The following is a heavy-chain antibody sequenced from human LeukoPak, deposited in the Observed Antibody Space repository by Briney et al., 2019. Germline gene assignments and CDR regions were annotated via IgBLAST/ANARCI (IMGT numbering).Heavy chain of an antibody. V-gene: IGHV4-59*01. CDR2: IYYSGSA. J-gene: IGHJ4*02. CDR3: ARDLGAPPGLTYFDY. CDR1: GGSIRSYY. Sequence: KPSETLSLTCTVSGGSIRSYYWSWIRQPPGKGLEWIGYIYYSGSADYNPSLKSRVTISVDTSKNQFSLKLSSVTAADTAVYYCARDLGAPPGLTYFDYWGQGTLVTVSS.